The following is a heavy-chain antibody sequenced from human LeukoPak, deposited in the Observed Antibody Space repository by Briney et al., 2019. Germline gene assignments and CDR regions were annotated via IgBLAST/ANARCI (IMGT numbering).Heavy chain of an antibody. D-gene: IGHD2-2*01. J-gene: IGHJ5*02. CDR2: ISAYNSNT. V-gene: IGHV1-18*01. CDR3: ARDLGYCSTTSCLRNWFDP. CDR1: GYTFTSYG. Sequence: ASVKVSCKASGYTFTSYGISWVRQAPGQGLEWMGWISAYNSNTNYAQKRQGRVTMTTDTSTSTVYMELRSLRSDDTAVYYCARDLGYCSTTSCLRNWFDPWGQGTLVTVSS.